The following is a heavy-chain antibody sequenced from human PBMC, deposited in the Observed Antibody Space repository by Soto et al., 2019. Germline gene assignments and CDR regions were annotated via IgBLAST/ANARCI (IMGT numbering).Heavy chain of an antibody. CDR1: GYTFTSYA. D-gene: IGHD3-22*01. J-gene: IGHJ4*02. Sequence: QVQLVQPGAEEKKPGASVKVSCKASGYTFTSYAMHWVRQAPGQRLEWMGWINAGNGNTKYSQKFQGRVTITRDTSASTAYMELSSLRSEDTAVYYCARAEGDYYDSSSYDYWGQGTLVTVSS. CDR3: ARAEGDYYDSSSYDY. V-gene: IGHV1-3*05. CDR2: INAGNGNT.